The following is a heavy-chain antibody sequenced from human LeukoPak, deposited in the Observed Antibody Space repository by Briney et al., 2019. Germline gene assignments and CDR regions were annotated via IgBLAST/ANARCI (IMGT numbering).Heavy chain of an antibody. D-gene: IGHD1-7*01. CDR2: ISSSSSYI. CDR1: GFTFSSYS. Sequence: TGGSLRLSCAASGFTFSSYSMNWVRQAPGKGLEWVSSISSSSSYIYYADSVKGRFTISRDNAKNSLYLQMNSLRAEDTAVYYCARDVGKETGTIDYWGQGTLVTVSS. J-gene: IGHJ4*02. CDR3: ARDVGKETGTIDY. V-gene: IGHV3-21*01.